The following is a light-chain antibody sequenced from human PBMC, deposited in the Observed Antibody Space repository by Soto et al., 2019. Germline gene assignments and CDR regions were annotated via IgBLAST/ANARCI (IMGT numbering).Light chain of an antibody. Sequence: DIQMTQSPSTLSASVGGRATITSRASQSISSWLAWYQQKPGKAPKLLIYDASSLESGVPSRFSGSGSGTEFTLTISSLQPDDFATYYCQQYNSYPFGQGTKV. CDR1: QSISSW. CDR3: QQYNSYP. J-gene: IGKJ1*01. V-gene: IGKV1-5*01. CDR2: DAS.